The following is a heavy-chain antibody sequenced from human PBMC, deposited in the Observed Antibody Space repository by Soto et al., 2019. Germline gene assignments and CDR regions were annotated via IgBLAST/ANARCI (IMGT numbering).Heavy chain of an antibody. D-gene: IGHD3-3*02. CDR2: IYYSGST. V-gene: IGHV4-59*08. CDR1: GGSISSYY. J-gene: IGHJ5*02. CDR3: ASPKIAFYNWFDP. Sequence: PSETLSLTFTVSGGSISSYYWSWIRQPPGKGLEWIGYIYYSGSTNYNPSLKSRVTISVDTSKNQFSLKLSSVTAADTAVYYCASPKIAFYNWFDPWGQGTLVTVSS.